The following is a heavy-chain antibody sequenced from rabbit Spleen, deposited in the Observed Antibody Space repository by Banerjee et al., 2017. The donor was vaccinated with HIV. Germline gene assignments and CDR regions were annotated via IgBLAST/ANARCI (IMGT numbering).Heavy chain of an antibody. CDR3: ARNYVNELDP. J-gene: IGHJ2*01. CDR2: IDTNDGDT. CDR1: AFSFRRNC. Sequence: LGESVGGLLKPGGALALTCTASAFSFRRNCICWVRQSPGQGLEWMACIDTNDGDTDYANWPKGRFTTSKTSSTTVTLQMTSVKAADTATYCCARNYVNELDPWGPGTLVTVS. D-gene: IGHD1-1*01. V-gene: IGHV1S45*01.